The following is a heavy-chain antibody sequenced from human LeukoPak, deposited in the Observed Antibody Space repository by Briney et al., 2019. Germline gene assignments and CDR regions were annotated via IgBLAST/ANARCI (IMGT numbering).Heavy chain of an antibody. CDR1: GGSISSYY. V-gene: IGHV4-59*01. J-gene: IGHJ6*03. Sequence: SETLSLTCTVSGGSISSYYWSWIRQPPRKGLEWIGYIYYSGSTNYNPSLKSRVTISVDASMNKLSLKLSSVTAADAAVYYCARVWSYYDILTGYYYYMDVWGKGTTVTVSS. D-gene: IGHD3-9*01. CDR3: ARVWSYYDILTGYYYYMDV. CDR2: IYYSGST.